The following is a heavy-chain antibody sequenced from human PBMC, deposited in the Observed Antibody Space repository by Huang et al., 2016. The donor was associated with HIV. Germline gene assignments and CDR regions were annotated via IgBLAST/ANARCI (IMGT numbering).Heavy chain of an antibody. CDR2: ISNDGRTK. J-gene: IGHJ4*02. V-gene: IGHV3-30*18. CDR3: AKGGSAAAVLDF. D-gene: IGHD6-13*01. CDR1: GFTFSLYG. Sequence: QVQLVESGGGVVKPGRSLRISCAASGFTFSLYGMHWVRQVPGKGLEWVAMISNDGRTKYYADSVKGRFTISRENSKTTLYLQMNRLIVEDTALYYCAKGGSAAAVLDFWGQGTLVTVSS.